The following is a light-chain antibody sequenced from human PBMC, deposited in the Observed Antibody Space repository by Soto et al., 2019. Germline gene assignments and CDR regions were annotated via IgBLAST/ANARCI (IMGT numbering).Light chain of an antibody. V-gene: IGKV4-1*01. J-gene: IGKJ5*01. CDR2: WAS. CDR3: QQYYSTLPIT. Sequence: DIVMTQSPDSLAVSLGERATINCNSSQSVLYSSNNKNYLAWYQQKPGQPPKLLIYWASTRESGVPDRFSGSGSGTDFTLTISSLQAEDVAVYSCQQYYSTLPITFGQGTRLEIK. CDR1: QSVLYSSNNKNY.